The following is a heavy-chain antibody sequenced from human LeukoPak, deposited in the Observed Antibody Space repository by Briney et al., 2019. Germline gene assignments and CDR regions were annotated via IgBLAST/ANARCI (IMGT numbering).Heavy chain of an antibody. CDR1: GYTFTTYP. V-gene: IGHV1-2*02. D-gene: IGHD3-9*01. J-gene: IGHJ4*02. Sequence: GASVKVSCKASGYTFTTYPMNWVRQAPGQGLEWMGWINPNSGGTNYAQKFQGRVTMTRDTSISTAYMELSRLRSDDTAVYYCARALRYFDWSFHRKYFDYWGQGTLVTVSS. CDR3: ARALRYFDWSFHRKYFDY. CDR2: INPNSGGT.